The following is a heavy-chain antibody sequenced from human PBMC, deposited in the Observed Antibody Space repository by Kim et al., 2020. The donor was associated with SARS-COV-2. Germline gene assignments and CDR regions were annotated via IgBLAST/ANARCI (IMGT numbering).Heavy chain of an antibody. Sequence: SGPTLVNPTQTLTLTCTFSGFSLSTSGVGVGWIRQPPGKALEWLALIYWDDDKRYSPSLKSRLTITKDTSKNQVVLTMTIMDPVDTGTYYCARFVAYCGGGCSTGYDYYGVDVWGQGTTVTVSS. CDR1: GFSLSTSGVG. V-gene: IGHV2-5*02. CDR3: ARFVAYCGGGCSTGYDYYGVDV. D-gene: IGHD2-21*01. J-gene: IGHJ6*02. CDR2: IYWDDDK.